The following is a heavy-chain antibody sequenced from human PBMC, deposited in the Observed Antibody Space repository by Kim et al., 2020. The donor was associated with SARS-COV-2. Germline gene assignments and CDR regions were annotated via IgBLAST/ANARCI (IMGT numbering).Heavy chain of an antibody. Sequence: SETLSLTCTVSGGSISSYYWSWIRQPPGKGLEWIGYIYYSGSTNYNPSLKSRVTISVDTSKNQFSLKLSSVTAADTAVYYCATMVRGVNFGRFDPWGQGTLVTVSS. CDR3: ATMVRGVNFGRFDP. CDR1: GGSISSYY. J-gene: IGHJ5*02. CDR2: IYYSGST. V-gene: IGHV4-59*13. D-gene: IGHD3-10*01.